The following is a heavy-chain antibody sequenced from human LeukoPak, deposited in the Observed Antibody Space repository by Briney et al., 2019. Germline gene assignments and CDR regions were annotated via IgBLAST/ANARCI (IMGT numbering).Heavy chain of an antibody. J-gene: IGHJ3*02. CDR3: ARDLLEPYDFWSGYYNHPHLYDAFDI. CDR2: IYHSGST. V-gene: IGHV4-4*02. Sequence: PSETLSLTCAVSGGSISSSNWWSWVRQPPGKGVEWIGEIYHSGSTNYNPSLKSRVTISVDKSKNQFSLKLSSVTAADTAVYYCARDLLEPYDFWSGYYNHPHLYDAFDIWGQGTMVTVSS. CDR1: GGSISSSNW. D-gene: IGHD3-3*01.